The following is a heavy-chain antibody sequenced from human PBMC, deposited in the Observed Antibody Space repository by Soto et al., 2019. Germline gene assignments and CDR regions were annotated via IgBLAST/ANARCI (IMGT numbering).Heavy chain of an antibody. CDR3: ARDVNYYDSGGGHYYYSGIDV. Sequence: GGSLRLSCAASGFTFNTYEMNWVRQAPGKGLEWVSYISRSGGTIYYADSVKGRVTISRDNAKNSLYLQLNSLRAEDTAAYFCARDVNYYDSGGGHYYYSGIDVWGQGTTVTVSS. CDR2: ISRSGGTI. D-gene: IGHD3-22*01. J-gene: IGHJ6*02. CDR1: GFTFNTYE. V-gene: IGHV3-48*03.